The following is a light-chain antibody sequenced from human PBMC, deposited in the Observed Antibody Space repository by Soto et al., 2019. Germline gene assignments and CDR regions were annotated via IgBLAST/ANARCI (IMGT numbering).Light chain of an antibody. CDR1: QSVSSN. CDR3: QQYNNRPT. CDR2: GAS. J-gene: IGKJ1*01. Sequence: EIVMPQSPATLSVSPGARAPLSCRASQSVSSNLAWYQQKPGQAPRLLIYGASTRATGIPARFSGSGSGTEFTLTISSLQSEDFAVYYCQQYNNRPTVGQGTKVDIK. V-gene: IGKV3-15*01.